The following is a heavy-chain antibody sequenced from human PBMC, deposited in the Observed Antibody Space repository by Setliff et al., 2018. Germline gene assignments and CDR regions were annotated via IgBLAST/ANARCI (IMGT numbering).Heavy chain of an antibody. Sequence: GGSLRLSCEASGFSFNNYWMYWVRQVPGKGLVWVSGINKDGDGTRYADSVRGRFTISRDNSKNTVYLRMNSLRAEDTAVYYCAREAVGEYNFWSGSPWGYYYYGMDVWGQGTTVTVSS. D-gene: IGHD3-3*01. CDR1: GFSFNNYW. CDR3: AREAVGEYNFWSGSPWGYYYYGMDV. V-gene: IGHV3-74*01. CDR2: INKDGDGT. J-gene: IGHJ6*02.